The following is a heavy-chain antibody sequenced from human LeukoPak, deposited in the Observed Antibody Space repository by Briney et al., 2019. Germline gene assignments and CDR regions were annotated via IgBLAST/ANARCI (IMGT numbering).Heavy chain of an antibody. CDR1: GFTFSSYS. CDR2: ISSSSSYI. CDR3: ARIFGYCTGAGCYSDDY. Sequence: GGSLRLSCAASGFTFSSYSMNWVRQAPGKGLEWVSSISSSSSYIYYADSVKGRFTSSRDNAKNSLFLQMNSLRAEDTAIYYCARIFGYCTGAGCYSDDYWGQGTLVTVSS. V-gene: IGHV3-21*01. J-gene: IGHJ4*02. D-gene: IGHD2-15*01.